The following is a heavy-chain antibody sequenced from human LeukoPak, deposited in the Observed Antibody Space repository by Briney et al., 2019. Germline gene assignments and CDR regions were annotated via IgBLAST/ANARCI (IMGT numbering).Heavy chain of an antibody. V-gene: IGHV4-59*01. D-gene: IGHD2-2*01. J-gene: IGHJ5*02. Sequence: SETLSLTCTVSGGSISSYYWSWIRQPPGKGLEWIGYIYYSGSTNYNPSLKSRVTISVDTSKNQFSLKLSSVTAAGTAVYYCARARGYCSSTSCYRWFDPWGQGTLVTVSS. CDR3: ARARGYCSSTSCYRWFDP. CDR1: GGSISSYY. CDR2: IYYSGST.